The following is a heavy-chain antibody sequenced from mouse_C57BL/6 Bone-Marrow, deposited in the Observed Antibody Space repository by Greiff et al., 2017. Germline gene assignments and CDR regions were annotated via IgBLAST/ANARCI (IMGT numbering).Heavy chain of an antibody. Sequence: QVQLKQPGDERGRKGWEGKRAGEAGGDTVSSYWMDWVKQRPGQGLEWIGNIYPSDSETHYNQKFKDKATLTVDKSSSTAYMQLSSLTSEDSAVYYCARRDVRGDYYAMDYWGQGTSVTVSS. V-gene: IGHV1-61*01. CDR1: GDTVSSYW. CDR3: ARRDVRGDYYAMDY. J-gene: IGHJ4*01. CDR2: IYPSDSET.